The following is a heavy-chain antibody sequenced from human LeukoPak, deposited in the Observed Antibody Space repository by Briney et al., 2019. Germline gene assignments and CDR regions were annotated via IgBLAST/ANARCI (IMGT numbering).Heavy chain of an antibody. CDR1: GFTFSSYA. Sequence: PGGSLRLSCAASGFTFSSYAMSWVRQAPGKGLEWVSAISGSGGSTYYADSVKGRFTISRDNSKNTLYLQMNSLRADDRAVYSCANHLLFKWNDMYYFDYWGQGTLVTVSS. CDR3: ANHLLFKWNDMYYFDY. D-gene: IGHD1-1*01. CDR2: ISGSGGST. V-gene: IGHV3-23*01. J-gene: IGHJ4*02.